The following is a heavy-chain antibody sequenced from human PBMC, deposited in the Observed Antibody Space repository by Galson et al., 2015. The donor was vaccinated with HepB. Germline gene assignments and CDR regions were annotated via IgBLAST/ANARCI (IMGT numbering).Heavy chain of an antibody. V-gene: IGHV1-69*13. CDR3: ARELVVAATYAFDI. CDR1: GGTFSSYA. D-gene: IGHD2-15*01. Sequence: SVKVSCKASGGTFSSYAISWVRQAPGQGLEWMGGIIPIFGIANYAQKFQGRVTITADESTSTAYMELSSLRSEDTAVYYCARELVVAATYAFDIWGQGTMVTVSS. J-gene: IGHJ3*02. CDR2: IIPIFGIA.